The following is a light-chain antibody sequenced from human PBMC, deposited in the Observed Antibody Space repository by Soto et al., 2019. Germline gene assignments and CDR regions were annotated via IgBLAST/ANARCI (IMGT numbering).Light chain of an antibody. CDR1: QSVNSSY. V-gene: IGKV3-20*01. CDR2: GAS. CDR3: QQYGSSPLT. Sequence: EIVLTQSPGTLSFSPGEKATLSCRASQSVNSSYLAWYQQKPGQAPRLLIYGASSRATGIPDRFSGSGSGTDFTLTISRLEPEDFAVYYCQQYGSSPLTFGQGTRLEIK. J-gene: IGKJ5*01.